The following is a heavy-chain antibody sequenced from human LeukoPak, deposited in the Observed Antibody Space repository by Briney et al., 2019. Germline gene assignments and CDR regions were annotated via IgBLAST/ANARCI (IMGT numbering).Heavy chain of an antibody. J-gene: IGHJ4*02. V-gene: IGHV3-66*01. CDR3: AKALLHLTSYLYFDY. CDR1: GFTVSSNY. CDR2: IYSGGST. D-gene: IGHD3-9*01. Sequence: PGGSLRLSCAASGFTVSSNYMSWVRQAPGKGLEWVSVIYSGGSTYYADSAKGRFTISRDNSKNTLYLQMNSLRAEDTAVYYCAKALLHLTSYLYFDYWGQGNLVTVSS.